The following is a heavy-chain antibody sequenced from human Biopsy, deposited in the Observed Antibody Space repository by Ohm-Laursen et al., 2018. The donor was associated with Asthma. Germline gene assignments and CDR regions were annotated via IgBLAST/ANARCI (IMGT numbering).Heavy chain of an antibody. CDR2: LIPALGTP. CDR3: ARGYSGSDRIVYYYSGLEV. D-gene: IGHD5-12*01. CDR1: GDSFSNYA. Sequence: SVKVSCKASGDSFSNYAISWVRQAPGQGLEWTGGLIPALGTPDHAQMFEGRVTITADESTSTAYMELSSLSSEDTAVYYCARGYSGSDRIVYYYSGLEVWGQGTTVTVSS. J-gene: IGHJ6*02. V-gene: IGHV1-69*13.